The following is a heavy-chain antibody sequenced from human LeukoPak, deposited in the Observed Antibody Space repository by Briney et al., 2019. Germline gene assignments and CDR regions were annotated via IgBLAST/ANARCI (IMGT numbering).Heavy chain of an antibody. CDR1: GYIFTSYY. Sequence: ASVKVSCKASGYIFTSYYIHWVRQAPGQGLEWMGKINPSGGSTSYAQKFQGRVTMTRDTSTSTVYMELSSLKSEDTAVYYCARPTSVVTHEYFHHWGQGTLVTVSS. CDR2: INPSGGST. V-gene: IGHV1-46*01. D-gene: IGHD4-23*01. CDR3: ARPTSVVTHEYFHH. J-gene: IGHJ1*01.